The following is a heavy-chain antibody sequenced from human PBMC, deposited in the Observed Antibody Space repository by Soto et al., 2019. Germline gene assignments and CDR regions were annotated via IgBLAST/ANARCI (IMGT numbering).Heavy chain of an antibody. D-gene: IGHD3-3*01. V-gene: IGHV1-69*01. J-gene: IGHJ6*02. CDR3: ARVHDFWSGYYGGYYHYYGMDV. CDR1: GGTFSSYA. CDR2: IIPIFGTA. Sequence: KVTWEESGGTFSSYASIWVRQATGQGLEWMGGIIPIFGTANYAQKFQGRVTITADESTSTVYMELSSLRSEDTAVYYCARVHDFWSGYYGGYYHYYGMDVWGQRTKVSV.